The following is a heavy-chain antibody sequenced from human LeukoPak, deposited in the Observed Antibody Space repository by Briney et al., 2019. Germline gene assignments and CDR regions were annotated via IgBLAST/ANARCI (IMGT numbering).Heavy chain of an antibody. CDR3: ARDHLWFGASQGHYGMDV. CDR2: IYYSGST. V-gene: IGHV4-61*01. Sequence: KPSETLSLTCTVSGYSVSSGSYYWGWIRQPRGKGLEWIVYIYYSGSTKYNPSRKSRFTKTVDTSKNQFSLKLSSVTAADTAVYYCARDHLWFGASQGHYGMDVWGKGTTVTVSS. CDR1: GYSVSSGSYY. D-gene: IGHD3-10*01. J-gene: IGHJ6*04.